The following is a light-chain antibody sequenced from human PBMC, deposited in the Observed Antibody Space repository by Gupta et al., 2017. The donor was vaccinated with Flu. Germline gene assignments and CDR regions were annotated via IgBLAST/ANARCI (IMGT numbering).Light chain of an antibody. J-gene: IGKJ5*01. Sequence: VTPGRPASNSCSTSKGLQHGNGKNYLDWYLQKPVQSPQVVIYLASTRASGVPDRFSGSGSGTDFTLLIKTVDAEDVGIYCCKQALQTPQTFGQGTQLEIK. V-gene: IGKV2-28*01. CDR3: KQALQTPQT. CDR2: LAS. CDR1: KGLQHGNGKNY.